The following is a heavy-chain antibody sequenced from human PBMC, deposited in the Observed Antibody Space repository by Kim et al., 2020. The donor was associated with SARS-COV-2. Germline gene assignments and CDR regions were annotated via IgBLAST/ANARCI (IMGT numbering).Heavy chain of an antibody. CDR3: ASGGTGDYHYGMDV. D-gene: IGHD2-8*02. CDR1: GYTFTSYA. J-gene: IGHJ6*02. CDR2: INTNTGNP. V-gene: IGHV7-4-1*02. Sequence: ASVKVSCKASGYTFTSYAMNWVRQAPGQGLEWMGWINTNTGNPTYAQGFTGRFVFSLDTSVSTAYLQISSLKAEDTAVYYCASGGTGDYHYGMDVWGQGTTVTVSS.